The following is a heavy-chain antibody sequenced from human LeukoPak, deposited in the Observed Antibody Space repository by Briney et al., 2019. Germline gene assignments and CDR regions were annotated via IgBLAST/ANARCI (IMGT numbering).Heavy chain of an antibody. D-gene: IGHD3-9*01. J-gene: IGHJ5*02. Sequence: ASVKVSCKASGYTFTSYDINWVRQATGQGLEWMGWMNPNSGNTGYAQKFQGRVTMTRDTSISTAYMELSSLRSEDTAVYYCARGRGYDILTGYWTYNWFDPWGQGTLVTVSS. V-gene: IGHV1-8*01. CDR2: MNPNSGNT. CDR1: GYTFTSYD. CDR3: ARGRGYDILTGYWTYNWFDP.